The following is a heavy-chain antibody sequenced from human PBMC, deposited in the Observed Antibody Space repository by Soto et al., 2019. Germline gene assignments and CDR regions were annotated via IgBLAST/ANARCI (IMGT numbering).Heavy chain of an antibody. J-gene: IGHJ6*02. CDR1: GFTFSSYG. CDR2: ISYDGSNK. D-gene: IGHD6-19*01. CDR3: AKDLPRRSPDLMDV. Sequence: GGSLRLSCAASGFTFSSYGMHWVRQAPGKGLEWVAVISYDGSNKYYADSVKGRFTISRDNSKNTLYLQMNSLRAEDTAVYYCAKDLPRRSPDLMDVWGQGTTVTVSS. V-gene: IGHV3-30*18.